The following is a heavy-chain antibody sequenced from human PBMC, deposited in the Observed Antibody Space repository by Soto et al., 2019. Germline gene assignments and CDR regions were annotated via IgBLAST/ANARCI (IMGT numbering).Heavy chain of an antibody. D-gene: IGHD3-9*01. Sequence: GGSLRLSCAASGFTFSSYAMSWVRQAPGKGLEWVSAISGSGGSTYYADSVKGRFTISRDNSKNTLYLQMNSLRAEDTAVYYCAKYFLYFDWLPMSGWGMDVWGQGTTVTVSS. V-gene: IGHV3-23*01. CDR2: ISGSGGST. CDR1: GFTFSSYA. CDR3: AKYFLYFDWLPMSGWGMDV. J-gene: IGHJ6*02.